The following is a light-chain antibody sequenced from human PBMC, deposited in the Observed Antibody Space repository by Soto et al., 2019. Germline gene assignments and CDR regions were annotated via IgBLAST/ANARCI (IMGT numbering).Light chain of an antibody. V-gene: IGKV1-33*01. CDR2: VAS. CDR1: QDIGKY. CDR3: QQYDSLPHT. J-gene: IGKJ2*01. Sequence: DIQMTQSPSSLSASVGDRVTITCQASQDIGKYLNWYKQKPGKAPKLLIYVASNLQTGVPSRFSGSGSGPDFSFTISSLQPEDIATYYCQQYDSLPHTFGQGTKLEIK.